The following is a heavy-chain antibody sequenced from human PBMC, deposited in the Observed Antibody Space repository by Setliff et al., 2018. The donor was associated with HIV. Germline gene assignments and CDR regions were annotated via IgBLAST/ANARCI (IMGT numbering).Heavy chain of an antibody. CDR2: IYYSGST. CDR1: GGSISSSGYY. CDR3: ARMTNSYYYYYMDV. V-gene: IGHV4-39*07. Sequence: SETLSLTCTVSGGSISSSGYYWGWIRQPPGKGLEWIGTIYYSGSTYYNPSLRSRVSISLDTSKNHFSLTLSSVTAADTAVYYCARMTNSYYYYYMDVWGTGTTVTVSS. J-gene: IGHJ6*03.